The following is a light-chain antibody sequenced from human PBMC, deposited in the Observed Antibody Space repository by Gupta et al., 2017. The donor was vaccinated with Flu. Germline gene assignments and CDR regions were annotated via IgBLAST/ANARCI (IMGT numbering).Light chain of an antibody. Sequence: QSPLTQPASVSGSPGQWITITCTGTSSDVVGYNYVSWYQQHPGTAPKLMMYEVSNRPSGVPKRFSGSKSGTTASLAINGLQAEDEADYYCTSCKSSRTREVFGTGTKLTVL. V-gene: IGLV2-14*01. J-gene: IGLJ2*01. CDR3: TSCKSSRTREV. CDR1: SSDVVGYNY. CDR2: EVS.